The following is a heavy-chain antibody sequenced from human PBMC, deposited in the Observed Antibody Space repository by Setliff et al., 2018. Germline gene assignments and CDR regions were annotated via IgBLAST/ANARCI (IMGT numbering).Heavy chain of an antibody. J-gene: IGHJ6*02. V-gene: IGHV4-59*01. CDR1: GGSFSGYH. D-gene: IGHD3-16*01. CDR3: ARDRAAYTYGLDV. CDR2: IYHNGNT. Sequence: SETLSLTCAVYGGSFSGYHWSWIRQPPGKGLEWIGYIYHNGNTNFNPSLRSRVNMSVDTSNNQFVLNLKAVTAADTAVYYCARDRAAYTYGLDVWGQGTTVTVSS.